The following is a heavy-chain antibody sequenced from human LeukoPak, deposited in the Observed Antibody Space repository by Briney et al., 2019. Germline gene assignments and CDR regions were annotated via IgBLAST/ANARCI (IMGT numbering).Heavy chain of an antibody. J-gene: IGHJ3*02. CDR2: IIPIFGTA. CDR1: GDTFINYT. V-gene: IGHV1-69*13. CDR3: AGGSGSYYGGRAFDI. Sequence: SVKVSCKASGDTFINYTISWVRQAPGQGLEWMGGIIPIFGTANYAQKFQGGVTITADESTSTAYMELSSLRSEDTAVYYCAGGSGSYYGGRAFDIWGQGTMLTVSS. D-gene: IGHD1-26*01.